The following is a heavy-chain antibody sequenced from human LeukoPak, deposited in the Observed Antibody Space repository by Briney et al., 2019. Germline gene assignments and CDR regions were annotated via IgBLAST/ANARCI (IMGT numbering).Heavy chain of an antibody. CDR2: IYYSGST. CDR3: ARHLPSPELQFYFDY. D-gene: IGHD5-24*01. Sequence: SETLSLTCAVYGGSFSGYYWSWIRQPPGKGLEWIGNIYYSGSTYYNPSLKSRVTISIDTSKNQFSLKLSSVTAADTAFYYCARHLPSPELQFYFDYWDQGTLVTVSS. J-gene: IGHJ4*02. CDR1: GGSFSGYY. V-gene: IGHV4-34*01.